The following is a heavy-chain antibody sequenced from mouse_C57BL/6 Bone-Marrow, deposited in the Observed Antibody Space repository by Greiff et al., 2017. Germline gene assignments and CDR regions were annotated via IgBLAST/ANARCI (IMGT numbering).Heavy chain of an antibody. CDR1: GFTFSDYG. Sequence: EVQVVESGGGLVKPGGSLKLSCAASGFTFSDYGMHWVRQAPEKGLEWVAYISSGSSTIYYADTVKGRFTISRDNAKNTLFLQMTGVGSEVTAMYYCARGGSSPFAYWGQGTLVTVSA. V-gene: IGHV5-17*01. J-gene: IGHJ3*01. D-gene: IGHD1-1*01. CDR2: ISSGSSTI. CDR3: ARGGSSPFAY.